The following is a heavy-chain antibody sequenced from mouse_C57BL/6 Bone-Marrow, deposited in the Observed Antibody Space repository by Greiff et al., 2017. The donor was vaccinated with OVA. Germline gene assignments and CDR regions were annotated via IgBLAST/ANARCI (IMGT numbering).Heavy chain of an antibody. J-gene: IGHJ4*01. CDR1: GYTFTSYD. CDR2: IYPRDGST. D-gene: IGHD2-3*01. V-gene: IGHV1-85*01. Sequence: QVLLQQPGAELVKPGASVKLSCKASGYTFTSYDINWVKQRPGQGLEWIGWIYPRDGSTKYNEKFKGKATLTVDTSSSTAYMELHSLTSEDSAVYFCARERFPLHGYYYYAMDYWGQGTSVTVSS. CDR3: ARERFPLHGYYYYAMDY.